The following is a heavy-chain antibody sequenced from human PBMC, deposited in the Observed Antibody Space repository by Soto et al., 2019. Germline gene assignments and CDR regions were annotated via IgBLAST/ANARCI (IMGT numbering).Heavy chain of an antibody. CDR2: IYHSGST. V-gene: IGHV4-4*02. J-gene: IGHJ6*02. Sequence: SETLSLTCAVSGGSISSSNWWSWVRQPPGKGLEWIGEIYHSGSTNYNPSLKSRVTISVDKSKNQFSLKLSSVTAADTAVYYCARFRSGSYYYYGMDVWGQGTTVTVSS. CDR1: GGSISSSNW. CDR3: ARFRSGSYYYYGMDV. D-gene: IGHD6-25*01.